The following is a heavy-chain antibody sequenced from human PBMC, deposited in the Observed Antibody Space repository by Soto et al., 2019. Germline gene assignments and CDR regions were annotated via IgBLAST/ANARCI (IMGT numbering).Heavy chain of an antibody. V-gene: IGHV4-38-2*01. CDR3: ARGVYYGSGTYSQYFDS. CDR2: IYHSGST. J-gene: IGHJ4*02. D-gene: IGHD3-10*01. CDR1: GYSISSGYY. Sequence: PSETLSLTCAVSGYSISSGYYWGWIRQPPGKGLEWIGTIYHSGSTYYNPSLKSRVTISVDTSQNQLSLKMGSVTAADTAVYYCARGVYYGSGTYSQYFDSWGQGALVTVSS.